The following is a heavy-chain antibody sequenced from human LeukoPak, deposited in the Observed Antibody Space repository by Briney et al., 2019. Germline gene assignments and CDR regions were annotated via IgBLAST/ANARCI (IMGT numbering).Heavy chain of an antibody. CDR2: IYTSGST. CDR3: ARCRSDYRTVDP. Sequence: SQSLSLTCTVSGDSISSGSYFWSWIRQPAGKGLEWIGRIYTSGSTNYNPSLKSRVTISVDTSKNQFSLKLSSVTAADTAVYYCARCRSDYRTVDPWGQGTLVSVSS. J-gene: IGHJ5*02. CDR1: GDSISSGSYF. V-gene: IGHV4-61*02. D-gene: IGHD4-11*01.